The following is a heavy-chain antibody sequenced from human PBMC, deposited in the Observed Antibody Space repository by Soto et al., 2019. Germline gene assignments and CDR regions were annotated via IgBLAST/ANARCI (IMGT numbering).Heavy chain of an antibody. Sequence: AGGSLRLSCAASGFTFSSYWMSWVRQAPGKGLEWVANIKQDGSEKYYVDSVKGRFTISRDNAKNSLYLQMNSLRAEDTAVYYCARGGIAAAPTPYYYYGMDVWGQGTTVTVSS. CDR3: ARGGIAAAPTPYYYYGMDV. CDR1: GFTFSSYW. D-gene: IGHD6-13*01. J-gene: IGHJ6*02. V-gene: IGHV3-7*03. CDR2: IKQDGSEK.